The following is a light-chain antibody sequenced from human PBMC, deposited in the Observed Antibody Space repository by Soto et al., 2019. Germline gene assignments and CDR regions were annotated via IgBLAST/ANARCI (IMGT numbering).Light chain of an antibody. V-gene: IGKV1-33*01. CDR3: QQYDNLLPLT. Sequence: DIPMTQSPSSLSASVGDRVTITCQASQDISNYLNWYQQQPGKAPKLLIYDASNLETGVPSRFSGSGSGTDFTFTISSLQPEDIATYYCQQYDNLLPLTFGGGTKVEIK. J-gene: IGKJ4*01. CDR2: DAS. CDR1: QDISNY.